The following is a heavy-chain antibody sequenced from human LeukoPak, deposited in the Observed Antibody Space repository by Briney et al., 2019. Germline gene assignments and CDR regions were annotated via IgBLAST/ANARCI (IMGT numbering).Heavy chain of an antibody. CDR3: ASQLWNSDY. CDR1: GFTFSSYG. J-gene: IGHJ4*02. CDR2: INTGGTNT. D-gene: IGHD5-18*01. V-gene: IGHV3-23*01. Sequence: GGSLRLSCAASGFTFSSYGMSWVRQAPGKGLEWVSSINTGGTNTHYAGSVKGRFTISRDNSKNTLYLQMNSLRAEDTAVYYCASQLWNSDYWGQGTLVTVSS.